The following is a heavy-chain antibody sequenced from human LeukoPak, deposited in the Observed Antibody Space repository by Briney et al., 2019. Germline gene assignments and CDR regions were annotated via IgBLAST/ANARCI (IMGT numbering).Heavy chain of an antibody. CDR1: GDSITSTPYY. CDR3: ARHLNSGGNSPLVY. D-gene: IGHD4-23*01. CDR2: VYYSGST. Sequence: SETLSLTCTVSGDSITSTPYYWGWIRQSPGKGLEWIGIVYYSGSTYYNPSLKSRVTMSVDTSKNQFSLKLNSVTAADTAVYFCARHLNSGGNSPLVYWGQGTLVTVSS. V-gene: IGHV4-39*01. J-gene: IGHJ4*02.